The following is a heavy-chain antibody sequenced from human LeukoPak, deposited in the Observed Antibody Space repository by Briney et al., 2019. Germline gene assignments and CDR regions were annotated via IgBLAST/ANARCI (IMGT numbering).Heavy chain of an antibody. CDR1: GYTFTSYG. V-gene: IGHV1-2*02. D-gene: IGHD3-16*01. Sequence: ASVKVSCKASGYTFTSYGISWVRQAPGQGLEWMGWINPNSGGTNYAQKFQGRVTMTRDTSISTAYMELSRLRSDDTAVYYCARDPSQGGALDYWGQGTLVTVSS. CDR2: INPNSGGT. CDR3: ARDPSQGGALDY. J-gene: IGHJ4*02.